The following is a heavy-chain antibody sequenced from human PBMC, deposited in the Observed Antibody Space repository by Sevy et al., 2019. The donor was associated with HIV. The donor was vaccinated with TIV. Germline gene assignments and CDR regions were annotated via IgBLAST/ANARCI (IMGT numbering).Heavy chain of an antibody. CDR3: ASVVVVPAAKYFYFYYMDV. D-gene: IGHD2-2*01. Sequence: SETLSLTCTVSGDSISNYYGSWIRQPPGKGLEWIGYIYNSGSTNYNPSLKSRVTISVDTSKNHFSLKLSSLTAADTAVYYCASVVVVPAAKYFYFYYMDVWGKGTTVTVSS. CDR2: IYNSGST. J-gene: IGHJ6*03. V-gene: IGHV4-59*01. CDR1: GDSISNYY.